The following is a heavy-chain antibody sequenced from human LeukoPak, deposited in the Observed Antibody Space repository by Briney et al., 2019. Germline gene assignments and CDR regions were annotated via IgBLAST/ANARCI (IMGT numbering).Heavy chain of an antibody. CDR3: TRTSPGVPLDF. CDR2: ISHSGRT. Sequence: SETLSLTCAVSGVSLSGYYWSWIRQPPGKGPVWIVEISHSGRTASNPSLKNRVTISFDTSKTQFSLKLSFVTAADTAVYYCTRTSPGVPLDFWGQGTLVTVTS. CDR1: GVSLSGYY. V-gene: IGHV4-34*01. J-gene: IGHJ4*02. D-gene: IGHD7-27*01.